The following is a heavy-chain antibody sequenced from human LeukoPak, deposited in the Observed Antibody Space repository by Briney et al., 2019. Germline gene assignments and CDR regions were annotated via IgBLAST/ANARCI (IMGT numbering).Heavy chain of an antibody. V-gene: IGHV4-59*01. D-gene: IGHD2-21*02. J-gene: IGHJ3*02. CDR2: THYSGST. CDR1: GGSISSYY. Sequence: SETLSLTCTVSGGSISSYYWSWLRQPPGKGLEYIGYTHYSGSTNYNPSLKSRVTISLDTSGNQFSLRLSSVTAADTAVYYCASGYCGGACQLGGVDMWGQGTMVTVSS. CDR3: ASGYCGGACQLGGVDM.